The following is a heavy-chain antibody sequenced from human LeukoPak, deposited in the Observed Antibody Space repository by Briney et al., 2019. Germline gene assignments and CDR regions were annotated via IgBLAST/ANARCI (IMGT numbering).Heavy chain of an antibody. CDR3: AKDSITFGGVIVRNYMDV. CDR2: VSSGSSTI. Sequence: GGSLRLSCAASGFTFSDYYMSWIRQAPGKALEWVSYVSSGSSTIYYADSVKGRSTISRDNSKNTLYLQMNSLRAEDTAVYYCAKDSITFGGVIVRNYMDVWGKGTTVTISS. D-gene: IGHD3-16*02. V-gene: IGHV3-11*04. CDR1: GFTFSDYY. J-gene: IGHJ6*03.